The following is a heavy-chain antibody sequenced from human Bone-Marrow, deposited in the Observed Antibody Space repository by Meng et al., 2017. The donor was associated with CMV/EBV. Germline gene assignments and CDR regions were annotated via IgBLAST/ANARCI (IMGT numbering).Heavy chain of an antibody. CDR3: AKDIYSGYDYPPDSGMDD. J-gene: IGHJ6*02. CDR2: IWYDGSNK. D-gene: IGHD5-12*01. Sequence: GGSLRLSCAASGCTFSSYGMHWVRQAPGKGLEWVAVIWYDGSNKYYADSVKGRFTISRDNSKNTLYLQMNSLRAEDTAVYYCAKDIYSGYDYPPDSGMDDWGQGTTVTVSS. V-gene: IGHV3-33*06. CDR1: GCTFSSYG.